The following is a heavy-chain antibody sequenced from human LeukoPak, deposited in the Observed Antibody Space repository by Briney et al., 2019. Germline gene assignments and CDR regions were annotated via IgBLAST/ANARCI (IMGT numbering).Heavy chain of an antibody. CDR3: ARDGGAAAGIDY. V-gene: IGHV3-30-3*01. Sequence: GGSLRLSCAASGFTFSSYAMHWVRQAPGKGLEWVAGISYDGSNKYYADSVKGRFNISRDNSKNTLYLQMNSLRAEDTAVYYCARDGGAAAGIDYWGQGTLVTVSS. CDR2: ISYDGSNK. D-gene: IGHD6-13*01. J-gene: IGHJ4*02. CDR1: GFTFSSYA.